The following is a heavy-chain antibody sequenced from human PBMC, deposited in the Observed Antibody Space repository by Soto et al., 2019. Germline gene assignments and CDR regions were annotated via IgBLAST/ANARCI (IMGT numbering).Heavy chain of an antibody. Sequence: ASVKVSCKASGGPFSNYAINWVRQAPGQGLEWLGRINPKSGGTSTAQKFQGWVTMTTDTSISTASMELTRLTSDDTAIYYCARGDSTDCSNGVCSFFYNHDMDVWGQGTTVTVSS. J-gene: IGHJ6*02. V-gene: IGHV1-2*04. D-gene: IGHD2-8*01. CDR3: ARGDSTDCSNGVCSFFYNHDMDV. CDR1: GGPFSNYA. CDR2: INPKSGGT.